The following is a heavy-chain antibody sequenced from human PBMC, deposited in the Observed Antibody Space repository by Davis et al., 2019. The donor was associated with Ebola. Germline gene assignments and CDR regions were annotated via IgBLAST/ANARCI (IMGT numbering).Heavy chain of an antibody. J-gene: IGHJ4*02. V-gene: IGHV3-11*03. D-gene: IGHD1-26*01. CDR1: GFTFSDYY. CDR2: ISSSSSYT. CDR3: TQTVGAIDY. Sequence: GGSLRLSCAASGFTFSDYYMSWIRQAPGKGLEWVSYISSSSSYTNYADSVKGRFTISRDNAKNSLYLQMNSLRAEDTAVYYCTQTVGAIDYWGQGTLVTVSS.